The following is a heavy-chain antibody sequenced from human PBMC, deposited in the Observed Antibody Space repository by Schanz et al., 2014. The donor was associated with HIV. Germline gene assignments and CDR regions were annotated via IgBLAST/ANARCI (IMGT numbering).Heavy chain of an antibody. Sequence: QLQLVESGGGVVQPGRSLRVSCAGSGFTFSHYGIHWVRQAPGKGLEWVAVISFDGRHIEYADSVEGRFTVSRDDSKNTLYLQMNSLRAEDTAVYYCARDARETSSGHLGLFDFWGQGALVTVSS. CDR2: ISFDGRHI. CDR3: ARDARETSSGHLGLFDF. J-gene: IGHJ4*02. V-gene: IGHV3-30*03. D-gene: IGHD2-8*02. CDR1: GFTFSHYG.